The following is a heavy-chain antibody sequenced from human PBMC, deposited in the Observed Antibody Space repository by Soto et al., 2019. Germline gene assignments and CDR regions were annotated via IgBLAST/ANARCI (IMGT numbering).Heavy chain of an antibody. J-gene: IGHJ3*01. CDR1: GFSFSSYN. D-gene: IGHD3-22*01. V-gene: IGHV3-21*06. CDR2: ISGTSNYI. CDR3: ARVVYYDNSAYGL. Sequence: PGGSLRLSCAASGFSFSSYNMNWVRQGPGKGLEWVASISGTSNYIYYADSVKGRFTISRDNAKNSLYLQMNSLRAEDSAVYYCARVVYYDNSAYGLWGQGTMVTVSS.